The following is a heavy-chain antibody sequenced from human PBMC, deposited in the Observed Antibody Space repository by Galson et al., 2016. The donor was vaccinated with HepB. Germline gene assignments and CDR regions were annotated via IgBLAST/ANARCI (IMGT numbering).Heavy chain of an antibody. D-gene: IGHD3-22*01. CDR3: ARDYYDGSCHYMDY. J-gene: IGHJ4*02. V-gene: IGHV3-72*01. CDR2: SSDKAHSYTT. CDR1: GFTFSDHY. Sequence: SLRLSCAASGFTFSDHYMDWVRQAPGKGLEWVGRSSDKAHSYTTEYAASVKGRFAISRDDSENSLYLQISSLKTEDTAVYYCARDYYDGSCHYMDYWGRGTLVTVSS.